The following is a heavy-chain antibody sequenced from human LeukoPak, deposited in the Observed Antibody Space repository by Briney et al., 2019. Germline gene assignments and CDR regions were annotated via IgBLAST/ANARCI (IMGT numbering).Heavy chain of an antibody. J-gene: IGHJ4*02. D-gene: IGHD3-22*01. V-gene: IGHV4-59*08. CDR1: AGSITNYY. CDR2: IYYTGST. CDR3: ARGQWLPVFDF. Sequence: SETLSLTCTVSAGSITNYYWSWIRQPPGKGLEWIGYIYYTGSTNYNPSLKSRVSISVDTSKNQFSLKLSSVTAADTAVYYCARGQWLPVFDFWGQGILVTVSS.